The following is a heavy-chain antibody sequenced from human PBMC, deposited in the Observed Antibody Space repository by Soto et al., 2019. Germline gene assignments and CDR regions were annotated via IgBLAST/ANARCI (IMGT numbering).Heavy chain of an antibody. CDR1: GYSFTSYW. Sequence: GESLKISCKGSGYSFTSYWIGWVRQMPGKGLEWMGIIYPGDSDTRYSPSFQGLVTISADKSISTAYLQWSSLKASDTAMYYCARVPSLGATNFPDAFDIWGQGTMVTVSS. J-gene: IGHJ3*02. CDR2: IYPGDSDT. V-gene: IGHV5-51*01. CDR3: ARVPSLGATNFPDAFDI. D-gene: IGHD1-26*01.